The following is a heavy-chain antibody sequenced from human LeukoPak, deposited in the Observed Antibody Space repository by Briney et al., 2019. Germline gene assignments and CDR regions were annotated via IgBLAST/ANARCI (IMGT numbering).Heavy chain of an antibody. V-gene: IGHV3-7*03. Sequence: GGSLRLSCAPSGFIFSSFWMSWVRQAPGKGLEWVANIKQDGSEKYYVDSVKGRFTISRDNAKDSLYLQMNSLRAEDTAVYYCAREAGYYDSSGPYIWGQGTMVTVSS. CDR1: GFIFSSFW. D-gene: IGHD3-22*01. CDR3: AREAGYYDSSGPYI. CDR2: IKQDGSEK. J-gene: IGHJ3*02.